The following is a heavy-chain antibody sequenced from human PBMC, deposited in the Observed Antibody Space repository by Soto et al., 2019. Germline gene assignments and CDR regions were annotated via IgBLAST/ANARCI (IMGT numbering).Heavy chain of an antibody. CDR1: GDSVSSNSAA. J-gene: IGHJ6*02. CDR3: ARDAYIAVAGTYYYYGMEV. CDR2: TYYRSKWYN. V-gene: IGHV6-1*01. Sequence: SQTLSLTCVISGDSVSSNSAAWNWIRQSPSRGLEWLGRTYYRSKWYNDYAVPVKSRITINPDTSKNQFSLQLNSVTPEDTAVYYCARDAYIAVAGTYYYYGMEVWGQGTTVTVSS. D-gene: IGHD6-19*01.